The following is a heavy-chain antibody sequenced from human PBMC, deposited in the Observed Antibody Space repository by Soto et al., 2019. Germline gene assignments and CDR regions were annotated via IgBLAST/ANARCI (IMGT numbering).Heavy chain of an antibody. CDR1: GGSISSSNC. CDR3: ARDRGIAAAGPSYYYYGMDV. Sequence: SETLSLTCAVSGGSISSSNCWSWVRQPPGKGLEWIGEIYHSGSTNYNPSLKSRVTISVDKSKNQFSLKLSSVTAADTAVYYCARDRGIAAAGPSYYYYGMDVWGQGTTVTVSS. CDR2: IYHSGST. V-gene: IGHV4-4*02. D-gene: IGHD6-13*01. J-gene: IGHJ6*02.